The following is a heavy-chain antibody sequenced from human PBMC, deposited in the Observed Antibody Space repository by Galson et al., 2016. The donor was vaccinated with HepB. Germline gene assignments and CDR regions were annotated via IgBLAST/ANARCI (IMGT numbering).Heavy chain of an antibody. V-gene: IGHV1-18*01. D-gene: IGHD3-10*01. CDR3: AREGSIGPGWIYSYSGMDV. Sequence: SVKVSCKASSYTFTSYGISWVRQAPGQWLEWMGWISTFNYKTKLAQKFQGRFNMRADKFTDTAYMELTSLSPDDAAIYYCAREGSIGPGWIYSYSGMDVWGQGTTVAVS. J-gene: IGHJ6*02. CDR2: ISTFNYKT. CDR1: SYTFTSYG.